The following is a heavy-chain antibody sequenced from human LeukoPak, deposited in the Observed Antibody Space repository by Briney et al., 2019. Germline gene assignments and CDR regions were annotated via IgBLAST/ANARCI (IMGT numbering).Heavy chain of an antibody. CDR3: ARSIVVHFGENYFDY. CDR2: INHSGST. J-gene: IGHJ4*02. V-gene: IGHV4-34*01. CDR1: GGSFSGYY. Sequence: SETLSLTCAVYGGSFSGYYWSWTRQPPGKGLEWIGEINHSGSTNYNPSLKSRVTISVDTSKNQFSLKLCSVTAADTALYYCARSIVVHFGENYFDYWGQGTLVTVSS. D-gene: IGHD1-26*01.